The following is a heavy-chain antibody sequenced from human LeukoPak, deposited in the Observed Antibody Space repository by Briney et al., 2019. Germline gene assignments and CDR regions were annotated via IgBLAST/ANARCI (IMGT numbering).Heavy chain of an antibody. Sequence: SETLSLTCAVYGGSFSGYYWSWIRQPPGKGLEWIGEINHSGSTNYNPSLKSRVTISVDTSKNQFSPKLSSVTAADTAVYYCARHNITTVFDYWGQGTLVTVSS. D-gene: IGHD2/OR15-2a*01. CDR3: ARHNITTVFDY. V-gene: IGHV4-34*01. J-gene: IGHJ4*02. CDR2: INHSGST. CDR1: GGSFSGYY.